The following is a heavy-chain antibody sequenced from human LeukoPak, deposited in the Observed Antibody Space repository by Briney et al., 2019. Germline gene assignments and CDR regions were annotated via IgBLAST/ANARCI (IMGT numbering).Heavy chain of an antibody. D-gene: IGHD3-3*01. V-gene: IGHV3-74*01. CDR2: INSDGSST. CDR3: ARVTIFGVVGAFDI. Sequence: GGSLRLSCEASGFTFSSYWMHWVRQAPGKGLVWVSRINSDGSSTSYADSVKGRFTISRDNAKNALYLQMNSLRAEDTAVYYCARVTIFGVVGAFDIWGQGTMVTVSS. J-gene: IGHJ3*02. CDR1: GFTFSSYW.